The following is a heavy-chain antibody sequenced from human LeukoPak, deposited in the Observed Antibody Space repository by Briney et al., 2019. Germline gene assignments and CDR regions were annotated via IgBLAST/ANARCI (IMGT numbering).Heavy chain of an antibody. D-gene: IGHD3-22*01. CDR1: GGSISSYY. V-gene: IGHV4-4*07. Sequence: KPSETLSLTCTVSGGSISSYYWSWIRQPAGKGLEWIGRIYTSGSTNYNPSLKSRVTMSVDTSKNQFSLKLSSVTAADTAVYYCARDRNYYDSSGYYYAAFDIWGQGTMVTVSS. J-gene: IGHJ3*02. CDR3: ARDRNYYDSSGYYYAAFDI. CDR2: IYTSGST.